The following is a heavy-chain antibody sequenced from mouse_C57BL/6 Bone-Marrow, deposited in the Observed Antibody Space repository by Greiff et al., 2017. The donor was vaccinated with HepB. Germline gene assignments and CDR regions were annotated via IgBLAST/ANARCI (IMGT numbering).Heavy chain of an antibody. Sequence: VQLKQSGPELVKPGASVKISCKASGYSFTGYYMNWVKQSPEKSLEWIGEINPSTGGTTYNQKFKAKATLTVDKSSSTAYMQLKSLTSEDSAVYYCARIGTGNWYFDVWGTGTTVTVSS. CDR1: GYSFTGYY. D-gene: IGHD3-3*01. V-gene: IGHV1-42*01. CDR2: INPSTGGT. CDR3: ARIGTGNWYFDV. J-gene: IGHJ1*03.